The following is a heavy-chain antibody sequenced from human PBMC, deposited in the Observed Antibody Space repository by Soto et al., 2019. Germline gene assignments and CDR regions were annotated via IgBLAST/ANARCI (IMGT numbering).Heavy chain of an antibody. CDR3: TTGSGRNYYDSSGYFR. J-gene: IGHJ4*02. D-gene: IGHD3-22*01. CDR1: GFTFSNAW. CDR2: IKSKTDGGTT. Sequence: PGGSLRLSCAASGFTFSNAWMNWVRQAPGKGLEWVGRIKSKTDGGTTDYAAPVKGRFTISRDDSKNTLYLQMNSLKTEDTAVYYCTTGSGRNYYDSSGYFRWGQGTLVTVSS. V-gene: IGHV3-15*07.